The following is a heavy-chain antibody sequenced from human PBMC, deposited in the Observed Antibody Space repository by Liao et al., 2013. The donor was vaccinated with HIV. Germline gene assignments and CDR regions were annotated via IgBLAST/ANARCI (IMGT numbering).Heavy chain of an antibody. CDR2: IYYSGTT. V-gene: IGHV4-39*07. J-gene: IGHJ4*02. Sequence: QAHLQESGPGLVKPSETLSLTCTVSGDSISSSSHYWGWIRQPPGKGLEWIGTIYYSGTTYYNPSLKSRVTISVDTSKNQFSLKLSSVTAADTAVFYCARGEKPTIFGVVIPFNYWGQGTLGHRLL. CDR1: GDSISSSSHY. CDR3: ARGEKPTIFGVVIPFNY. D-gene: IGHD3-3*01.